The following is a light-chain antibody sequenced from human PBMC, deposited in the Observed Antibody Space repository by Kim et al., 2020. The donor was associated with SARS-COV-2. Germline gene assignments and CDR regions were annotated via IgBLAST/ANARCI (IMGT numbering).Light chain of an antibody. CDR2: SNK. CDR1: SSNIGSNY. J-gene: IGLJ2*01. Sequence: PGQRVTISCSGSSSNIGSNYVSWYQQLPGTAPKLLIYSNKQRPSGVPDRFSGSKSGTSASLAISGLRSEDEADYYCAAWDDSLREVFGGGTQLTVL. V-gene: IGLV1-47*02. CDR3: AAWDDSLREV.